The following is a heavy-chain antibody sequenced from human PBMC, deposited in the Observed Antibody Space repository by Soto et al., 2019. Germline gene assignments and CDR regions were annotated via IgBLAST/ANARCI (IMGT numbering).Heavy chain of an antibody. CDR2: IWFDGATK. CDR1: GFTFSDYA. CDR3: GRGGFSTNWRFDY. D-gene: IGHD6-13*01. Sequence: LRLSCAASGFTFSDYAMHWVRQAPGKGLEWVASIWFDGATKYYADSVKGRFTISRDNSKNTVYLQMNSLRAEDSALYHCGRGGFSTNWRFDYWGQGTLVTVSS. J-gene: IGHJ4*02. V-gene: IGHV3-33*01.